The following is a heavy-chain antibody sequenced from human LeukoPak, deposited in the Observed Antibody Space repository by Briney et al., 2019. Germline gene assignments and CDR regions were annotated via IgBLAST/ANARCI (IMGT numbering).Heavy chain of an antibody. D-gene: IGHD3-16*01. V-gene: IGHV3-53*01. CDR3: AKDDDWGRYKH. J-gene: IGHJ1*01. Sequence: GGSLRLSCAASGLTVSNNYMNWVRQAPGKGLKGVSVIYSGGSLYYTDSVKGRFTISRDNSKNSLYLQMNSLRAEDTAVYYCAKDDDWGRYKHWGQGTLVTVSS. CDR1: GLTVSNNY. CDR2: IYSGGSL.